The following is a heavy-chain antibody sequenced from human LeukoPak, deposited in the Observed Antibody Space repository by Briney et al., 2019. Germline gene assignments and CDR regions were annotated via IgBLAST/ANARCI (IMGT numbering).Heavy chain of an antibody. J-gene: IGHJ4*02. CDR2: ISTSGGSS. CDR3: AKVDSSWTLGYFDY. Sequence: GGSLRLSCAASGFTFSSYAMTWVRQAPGKGLEWVSGISTSGGSSYYADSVKGRFTISRDNSENTLYLQMNSLRVGDTAVYYCAKVDSSWTLGYFDYWGQGTLVTVSS. CDR1: GFTFSSYA. D-gene: IGHD6-13*01. V-gene: IGHV3-23*01.